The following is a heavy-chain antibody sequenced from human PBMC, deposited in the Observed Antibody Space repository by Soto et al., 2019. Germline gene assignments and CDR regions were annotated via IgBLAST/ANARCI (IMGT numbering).Heavy chain of an antibody. Sequence: SVKVSCKASVYTFTGHYIHWVRQAPEQGPEWMGEIGPESGATRYAQKFQGRVTMTRDMSITTVYMELNNLSPDDTAVYYCGRGRSGQIVVFYWGQGTPVTVSS. J-gene: IGHJ4*02. CDR3: GRGRSGQIVVFY. V-gene: IGHV1-2*02. CDR2: IGPESGAT. CDR1: VYTFTGHY. D-gene: IGHD5-12*01.